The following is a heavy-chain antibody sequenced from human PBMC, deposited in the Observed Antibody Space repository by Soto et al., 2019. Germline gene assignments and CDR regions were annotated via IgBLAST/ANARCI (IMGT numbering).Heavy chain of an antibody. CDR2: IIPVFGTA. J-gene: IGHJ6*02. D-gene: IGHD4-17*01. V-gene: IGHV1-69*12. Sequence: QVQLVQSGAEVKKPGSSVRVSCKASGGTLRNYGISWVRQAPGQGLEWMGGIIPVFGTANYAKTFQGRVRITADESTSTVYIDETSLRSEYTAVYYWWRGDATKIVVTTCCGVDVWGQGDTVTVAS. CDR3: WRGDATKIVVTTCCGVDV. CDR1: GGTLRNYG.